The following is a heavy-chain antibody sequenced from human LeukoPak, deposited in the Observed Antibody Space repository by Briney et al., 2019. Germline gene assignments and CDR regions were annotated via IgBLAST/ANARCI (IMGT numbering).Heavy chain of an antibody. J-gene: IGHJ4*02. V-gene: IGHV3-30*02. CDR3: ARDQSGIVATITFDY. CDR1: GFSFSNYG. Sequence: GGSLRLSCAASGFSFSNYGMHWVRQAPGKGLEWVAFIRFDGTNEFYADSVKGRFTISRDNAKNSLYLQMNSLRAEDTAVYYCARDQSGIVATITFDYWGQGILVTVSS. D-gene: IGHD5-12*01. CDR2: IRFDGTNE.